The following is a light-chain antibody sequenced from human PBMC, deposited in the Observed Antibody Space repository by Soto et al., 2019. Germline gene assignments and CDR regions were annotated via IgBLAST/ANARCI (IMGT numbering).Light chain of an antibody. J-gene: IGKJ4*01. Sequence: EIVLTQSPATLSLSPGERATLSCRASQRVSSYLAWYQQRPGQAPRLLIYDASNRATGIAARVSGSGSGADFTLTVSSLEAEGFGVYYCQHHSSWPLTFGGGTKVETK. CDR3: QHHSSWPLT. CDR2: DAS. CDR1: QRVSSY. V-gene: IGKV3-11*01.